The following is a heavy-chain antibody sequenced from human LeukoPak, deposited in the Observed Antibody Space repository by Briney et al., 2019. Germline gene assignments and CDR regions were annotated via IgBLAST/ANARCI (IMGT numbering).Heavy chain of an antibody. CDR2: IYSGGST. CDR3: ANLGPYITMIVVVRRV. D-gene: IGHD3-22*01. CDR1: GFTVSSNY. J-gene: IGHJ6*04. Sequence: GGSLRLSCAASGFTVSSNYMSWVRPAPGKGLEWVSVIYSGGSTYYADSVKGRFTISRDNSKNTLYLQMNSLRAEDTAVYYCANLGPYITMIVVVRRVWGKGTTVTVSS. V-gene: IGHV3-66*01.